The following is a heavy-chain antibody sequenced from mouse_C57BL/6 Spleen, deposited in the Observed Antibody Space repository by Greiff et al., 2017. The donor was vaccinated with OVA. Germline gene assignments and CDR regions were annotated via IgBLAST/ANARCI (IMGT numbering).Heavy chain of an antibody. CDR2: IYPGDGDT. CDR1: GYAFSSSW. Sequence: QVQLQQSGPELVKPGASVKISCKASGYAFSSSWMNWVKQRPGKGLEWIGRIYPGDGDTKYNGKFKGKATLTADKSSSTAYMQLSSLTSEDSAVYFCARDWDGPAYWGQGTLVTVSA. D-gene: IGHD4-1*01. J-gene: IGHJ3*01. CDR3: ARDWDGPAY. V-gene: IGHV1-82*01.